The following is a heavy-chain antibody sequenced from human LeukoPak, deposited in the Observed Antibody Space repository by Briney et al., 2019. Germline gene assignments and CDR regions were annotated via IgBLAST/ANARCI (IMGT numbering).Heavy chain of an antibody. V-gene: IGHV3-7*01. Sequence: TGGYLRLSCAASGFTFSTYWMSWVRQAPGKGLEWVANINQDGSEKYYVDSVKGRFTISRDNAKNSLFLQMNSLRAEDTAVYYCARGSRFGVVGRDAFDIWGQGTMVTVSS. CDR1: GFTFSTYW. J-gene: IGHJ3*02. CDR2: INQDGSEK. D-gene: IGHD3-3*01. CDR3: ARGSRFGVVGRDAFDI.